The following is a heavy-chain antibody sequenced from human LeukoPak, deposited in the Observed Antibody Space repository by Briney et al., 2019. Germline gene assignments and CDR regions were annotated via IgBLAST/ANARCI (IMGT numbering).Heavy chain of an antibody. J-gene: IGHJ4*02. CDR1: GFTFSSYE. V-gene: IGHV3-48*03. CDR3: ARDYGGSSPFAY. CDR2: ISSSDSTI. Sequence: GGSLRLSCAASGFTFSSYERHWVRQAPGKGREGVSYISSSDSTIYYADSVKGRFTISRDNAKNSLYLQMNSLRAEDTAVYYCARDYGGSSPFAYWGQGTLVTVSS. D-gene: IGHD4-23*01.